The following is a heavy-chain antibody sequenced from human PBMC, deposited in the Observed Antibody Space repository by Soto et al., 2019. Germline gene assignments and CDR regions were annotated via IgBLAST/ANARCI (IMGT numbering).Heavy chain of an antibody. Sequence: QVQLVQSGAEVKKPGSSVKVSCKASGGSLSNYGISWVRQAPGQGLGWMGAIIPVFGTPNYAQKFQDRVTITADEATPTVSMEVRSVTPEATDVYYCARGDATKIVVTTYYAMDVWGQGTTVTVSS. J-gene: IGHJ6*02. V-gene: IGHV1-69*12. CDR3: ARGDATKIVVTTYYAMDV. CDR2: IIPVFGTP. CDR1: GGSLSNYG. D-gene: IGHD3-22*01.